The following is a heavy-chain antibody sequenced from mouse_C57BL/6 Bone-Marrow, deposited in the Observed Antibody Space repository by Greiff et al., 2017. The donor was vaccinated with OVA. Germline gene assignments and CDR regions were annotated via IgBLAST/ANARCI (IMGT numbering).Heavy chain of an antibody. V-gene: IGHV1-82*01. CDR2: IYPGDGDN. Sequence: QVQLQQSGPELVKPGASVKISCKASGYAFSSSWMNWVKQRPGKGLEWIGRIYPGDGDNNYNGKFKGKATLTADKSSSTAYMQLRSLTSEDSAVYFCARHEDGYYASYFDYWGQGTTLTVSS. J-gene: IGHJ2*01. CDR3: ARHEDGYYASYFDY. D-gene: IGHD2-3*01. CDR1: GYAFSSSW.